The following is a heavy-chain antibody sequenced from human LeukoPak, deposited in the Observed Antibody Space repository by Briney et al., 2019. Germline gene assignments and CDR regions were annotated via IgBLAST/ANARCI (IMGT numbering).Heavy chain of an antibody. CDR3: ATDGGYCSGGSCYNWFDP. Sequence: SVKVSCKASGGTFSSYAISWVRQAPGQGLEWMGRIIPILGIANYAQKFQGRVTITADKSTSTAYMELSSLRSEDTAVYYCATDGGYCSGGSCYNWFDPWGQGTLVTVSS. D-gene: IGHD2-15*01. CDR1: GGTFSSYA. J-gene: IGHJ5*02. V-gene: IGHV1-69*04. CDR2: IIPILGIA.